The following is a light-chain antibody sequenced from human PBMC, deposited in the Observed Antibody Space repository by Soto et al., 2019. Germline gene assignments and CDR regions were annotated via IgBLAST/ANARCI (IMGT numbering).Light chain of an antibody. CDR1: QSVSNNY. V-gene: IGKV3-20*01. CDR3: QQYGSSGT. J-gene: IGKJ1*01. Sequence: EIVLTKSPGTLSLSPVERATLSCMASQSVSNNYLAWYQQEPGQAPRLLIYGASNRATGIPDRFSGSGSGTDFTLTISRLEPEDFAVYYCQQYGSSGTFGQGTKVDIK. CDR2: GAS.